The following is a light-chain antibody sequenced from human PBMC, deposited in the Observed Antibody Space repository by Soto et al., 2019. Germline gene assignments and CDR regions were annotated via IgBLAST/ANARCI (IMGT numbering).Light chain of an antibody. Sequence: EIVLTQSPGTLSLSPGARATLSCRASQSVSSSYLAWYQQKPGQAPRLLIYGASSRATGIPDRFSGSGSGTDFTLTIGRLEPEDFAVYYCQQYGSSRWTFG. CDR1: QSVSSSY. J-gene: IGKJ1*01. V-gene: IGKV3-20*01. CDR2: GAS. CDR3: QQYGSSRWT.